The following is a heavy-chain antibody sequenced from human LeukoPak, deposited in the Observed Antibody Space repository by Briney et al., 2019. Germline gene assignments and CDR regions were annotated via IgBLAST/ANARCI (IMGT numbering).Heavy chain of an antibody. CDR3: AKFAGDSSGLYSYFDY. V-gene: IGHV3-23*01. CDR2: ISCSGAGT. J-gene: IGHJ4*02. D-gene: IGHD6-19*01. CDR1: GVIFSNYA. Sequence: PGGSLRLSCAVSGVIFSNYAMAWVRQAPGKGLEWVSTISCSGAGTYYADSVKGRYTISRDNSKNTVFLQMNSLRAEDTAVYYCAKFAGDSSGLYSYFDYWGQGTLVTVPS.